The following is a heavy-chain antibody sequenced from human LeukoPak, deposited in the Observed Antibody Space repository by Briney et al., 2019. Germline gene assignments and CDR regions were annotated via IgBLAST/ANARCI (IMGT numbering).Heavy chain of an antibody. J-gene: IGHJ4*02. D-gene: IGHD3-22*01. CDR3: VRVPRYYYDSSGSHLDF. CDR1: GGSISSSIYY. V-gene: IGHV4-39*07. CDR2: IYYSGST. Sequence: SETLSLTCTVSGGSISSSIYYWGWIRQPPGKGLEWIGSIYYSGSTYYNPSLKRRVTISVDTCKNQFSLKLSSVTAADKAVYYCVRVPRYYYDSSGSHLDFWGQGPLVTVPS.